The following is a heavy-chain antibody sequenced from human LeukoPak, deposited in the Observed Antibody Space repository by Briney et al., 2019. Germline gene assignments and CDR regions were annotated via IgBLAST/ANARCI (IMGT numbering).Heavy chain of an antibody. V-gene: IGHV4-61*08. CDR2: IYYSGST. J-gene: IGHJ4*02. CDR3: ASIVVRFLDY. D-gene: IGHD3-16*02. Sequence: PSETLSLTCAVSGGSISSGGYAWSWIRQPPGKGLEWIGYIYYSGSTNYNPSLKSRVTISVDTSKNQFSLKLSSVTAADTAVYYCASIVVRFLDYWGQGTLVTVSS. CDR1: GGSISSGGYA.